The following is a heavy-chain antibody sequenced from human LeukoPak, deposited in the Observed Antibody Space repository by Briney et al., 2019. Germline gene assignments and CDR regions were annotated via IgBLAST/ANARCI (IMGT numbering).Heavy chain of an antibody. D-gene: IGHD6-13*01. CDR1: GYTFTTYA. V-gene: IGHV7-4-1*02. CDR2: INTNTGNP. J-gene: IGHJ6*03. CDR3: TTDSSGSWNLRYYYYMDV. Sequence: ASVKVSCKASGYTFTTYAMNWVRQAPGQGLEWMGWINTNTGNPTYAQGFTGRFVFSLDTSVSTAYLQMNSLKTEDTAVYYCTTDSSGSWNLRYYYYMDVWGKGTTVTVSS.